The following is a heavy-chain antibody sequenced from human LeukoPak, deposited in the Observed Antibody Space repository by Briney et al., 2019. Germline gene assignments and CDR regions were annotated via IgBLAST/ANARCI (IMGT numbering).Heavy chain of an antibody. D-gene: IGHD3-9*01. CDR2: IYYTGNT. CDR3: VRRGKRLRYFDWVDAFDI. V-gene: IGHV4-39*01. J-gene: IGHJ3*02. Sequence: SETLSLTCTVSGVSISSSNSYWGWIRQPPGTGLEWIGSIYYTGNTYYNASLKSRVTISIDTSKNQFSLKLSSVTAADTAVYYCVRRGKRLRYFDWVDAFDIWGQGTLVTVSS. CDR1: GVSISSSNSY.